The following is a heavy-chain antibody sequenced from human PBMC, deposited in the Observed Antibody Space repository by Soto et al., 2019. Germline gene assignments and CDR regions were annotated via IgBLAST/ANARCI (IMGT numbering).Heavy chain of an antibody. CDR3: ARYEYDSSGHEDEH. V-gene: IGHV4-38-2*02. D-gene: IGHD3-22*01. CDR2: ISHRGAT. J-gene: IGHJ4*02. Sequence: SETLSLTCSVSGYSIDRGYYWGWIRRAPGKGLEWIGSISHRGATFYTPSVKSRATISLDTSNNQFSLRVTSVTVADTAIYYCARYEYDSSGHEDEHWGQGTLVTVSS. CDR1: GYSIDRGYY.